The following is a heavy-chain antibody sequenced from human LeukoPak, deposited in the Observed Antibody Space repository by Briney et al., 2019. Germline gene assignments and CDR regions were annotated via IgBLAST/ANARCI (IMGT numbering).Heavy chain of an antibody. J-gene: IGHJ6*02. CDR2: ISAYNGNT. CDR1: GYTFTSSG. D-gene: IGHD3-3*01. V-gene: IGHV1-18*01. CDR3: QTDRGIRYSYYYYGMDV. Sequence: ASVKVSCKASGYTFTSSGISWVRQAPGQGLEWMGWISAYNGNTNYAQKLQGRVTMTTDTSTSTAYMELRSLRSDDTAVYYCQTDRGIRYSYYYYGMDVWGQGTTVTVSS.